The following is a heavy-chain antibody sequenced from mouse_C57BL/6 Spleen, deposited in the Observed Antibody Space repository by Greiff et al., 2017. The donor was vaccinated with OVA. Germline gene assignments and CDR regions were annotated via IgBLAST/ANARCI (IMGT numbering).Heavy chain of an antibody. Sequence: QVHVKQSGAELVKPGASVKLSCKASGYTFTSYWMHWVKQRPGQGLEWIGMIHPNSGSTNYNEKFKSKATLTVDKSSSTAYMQLSSLTSEDSAVYYCQFITTVVAPYFDVWGTGTTVTVSS. J-gene: IGHJ1*03. D-gene: IGHD1-1*01. CDR2: IHPNSGST. CDR1: GYTFTSYW. V-gene: IGHV1-64*01. CDR3: QFITTVVAPYFDV.